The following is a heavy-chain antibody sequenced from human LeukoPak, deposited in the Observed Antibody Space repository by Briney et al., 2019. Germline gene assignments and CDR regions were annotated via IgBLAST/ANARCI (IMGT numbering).Heavy chain of an antibody. D-gene: IGHD3-3*01. CDR1: GYTFTSYY. Sequence: ASVKVSCKASGYTFTSYYMHWVRQAPGQGLEWMGIINPSGGSTSYAQKFQGRVTMTRDTSTSTVYMELSSLRSEDTAVYYCARGVYDFWSGYSTFDYWGQGTLVTVSS. CDR3: ARGVYDFWSGYSTFDY. J-gene: IGHJ4*02. V-gene: IGHV1-46*01. CDR2: INPSGGST.